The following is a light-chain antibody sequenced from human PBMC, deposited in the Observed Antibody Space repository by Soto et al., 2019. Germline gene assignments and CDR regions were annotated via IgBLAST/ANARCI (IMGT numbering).Light chain of an antibody. CDR2: GNS. Sequence: QSVLTQPPSVSGAPGQRVTISCTGSSSNIGAGYDVHWYQQLPGTAPKLLICGNSNRPSGVPDRFSGSKSGTSASLAITGLQAEDEADYYCQSYDSSLSGWVLGGGTKLTVL. CDR3: QSYDSSLSGWV. J-gene: IGLJ3*02. V-gene: IGLV1-40*01. CDR1: SSNIGAGYD.